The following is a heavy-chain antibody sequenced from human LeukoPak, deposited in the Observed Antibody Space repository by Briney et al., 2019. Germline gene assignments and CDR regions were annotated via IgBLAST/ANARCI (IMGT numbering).Heavy chain of an antibody. V-gene: IGHV1-69*13. CDR2: IIPIFGTA. CDR1: GGTFSSYA. J-gene: IGHJ4*02. CDR3: ARDFCSSTSCYAVFDY. Sequence: SVKVSCKASGGTFSSYAISWVRRAPGQGLEWMGGIIPIFGTANYAQKFQGRVTITADESTSTAYMELSSLRSEDTAVYYCARDFCSSTSCYAVFDYWGQGTLVTVSS. D-gene: IGHD2-2*01.